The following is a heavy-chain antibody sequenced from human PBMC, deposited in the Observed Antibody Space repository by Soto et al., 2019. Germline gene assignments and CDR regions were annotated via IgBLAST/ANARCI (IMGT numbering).Heavy chain of an antibody. V-gene: IGHV2-5*01. CDR1: GFSLSTSGVG. Sequence: QITLKESGPTLVKPTQTLTLTCTFSGFSLSTSGVGVGWIRQPPGKALEWLALIYWNDDKRYSPSLKSRLTITKDTSKNQVVLTMTNMDPVDTATYSCAPVEDWAAAGTRSYYFDYWGQGTLVTVSS. J-gene: IGHJ4*02. CDR3: APVEDWAAAGTRSYYFDY. D-gene: IGHD6-13*01. CDR2: IYWNDDK.